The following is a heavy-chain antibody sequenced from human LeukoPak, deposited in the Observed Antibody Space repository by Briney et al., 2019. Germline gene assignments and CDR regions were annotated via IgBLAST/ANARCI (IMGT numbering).Heavy chain of an antibody. Sequence: GGSLRLSCAASGFTVSANYMSWVRQAPGKGLEWVSVMYSGASAYYADSVKGRFTISRDNSKNTLYLQMNSLRAEDTAVYYCARDRGLADHRYFDWLPPFDYWGQGTLVTVSS. CDR1: GFTVSANY. D-gene: IGHD3-9*01. J-gene: IGHJ4*02. V-gene: IGHV3-66*01. CDR2: MYSGASA. CDR3: ARDRGLADHRYFDWLPPFDY.